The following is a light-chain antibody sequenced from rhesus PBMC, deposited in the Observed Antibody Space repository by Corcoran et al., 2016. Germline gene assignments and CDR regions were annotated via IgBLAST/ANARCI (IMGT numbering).Light chain of an antibody. Sequence: QSALTQPRSVSKALGQSVTISCTGTSNDVGGYNDVSWYQQHSGTAPRLLIYAVSKRPSGVSDRFSGSKSGNTASLTISGLQAEDEADYYCGSDRGGTTFDVFGSGTKLTVL. J-gene: IGLJ6*01. CDR2: AVS. CDR1: SNDVGGYND. CDR3: GSDRGGTTFDV. V-gene: IGLV2S9*01.